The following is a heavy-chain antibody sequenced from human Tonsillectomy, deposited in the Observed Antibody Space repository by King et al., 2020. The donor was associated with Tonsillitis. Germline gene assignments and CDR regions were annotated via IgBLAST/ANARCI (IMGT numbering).Heavy chain of an antibody. J-gene: IGHJ4*02. CDR2: ISWNSGSI. V-gene: IGHV3-9*01. Sequence: VQLVESGGGLVQPGRSLRLSCAASGFTFDDYAMHWVRQAPGKGLGWVSGISWNSGSIGYADSVKGRFTISRDNAKNSLYLHMNSLRAEDTALYYCGKDSSRYSNYEFDNWGQGTLVTVSS. D-gene: IGHD4-11*01. CDR3: GKDSSRYSNYEFDN. CDR1: GFTFDDYA.